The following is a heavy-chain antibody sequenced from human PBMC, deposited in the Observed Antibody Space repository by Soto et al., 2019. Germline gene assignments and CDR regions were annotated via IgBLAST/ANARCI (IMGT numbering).Heavy chain of an antibody. D-gene: IGHD3-3*01. CDR3: ARVLHYDFWSGRNWFDP. CDR2: IYYSGST. V-gene: IGHV4-31*03. CDR1: GGSISSGGYY. J-gene: IGHJ5*02. Sequence: SETLSLTCTVSGGSISSGGYYWSWIRQHPGKGLEWIGYIYYSGSTYYNPSLKSRVTISVDTSKNQFSLKLSSVTAADTAVYYCARVLHYDFWSGRNWFDPWGQGTLVTVSS.